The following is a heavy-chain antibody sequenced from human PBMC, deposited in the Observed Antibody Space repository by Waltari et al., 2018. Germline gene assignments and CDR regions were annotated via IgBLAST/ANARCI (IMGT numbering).Heavy chain of an antibody. D-gene: IGHD1-26*01. V-gene: IGHV4-59*11. CDR1: GGSISSHY. CDR3: AREVEFGATNAFDI. Sequence: QVQLQESGPGLVKPSETLSLTCTVPGGSISSHYWNWIRQPPGKGLEWIGYIYYSGSTNYNPSLKSRVTISVDTSKNQFSLKLSSVTAADTAVYYCAREVEFGATNAFDIWGQGTMVTVSS. CDR2: IYYSGST. J-gene: IGHJ3*02.